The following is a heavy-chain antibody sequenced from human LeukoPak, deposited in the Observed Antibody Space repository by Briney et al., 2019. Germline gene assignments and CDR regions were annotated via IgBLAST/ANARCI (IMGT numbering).Heavy chain of an antibody. J-gene: IGHJ6*02. Sequence: SETLSLTCTVSGGSISSYYWSWIRQPPGKRLEWIGYIYYSGSTNYNPSLKSRVTISVDTSKNQFSLKLSSVTAADTAVYYCTRDRTMVRGVTYYYYGMDVWGQGTTVTVSS. D-gene: IGHD3-10*01. CDR1: GGSISSYY. CDR3: TRDRTMVRGVTYYYYGMDV. V-gene: IGHV4-59*12. CDR2: IYYSGST.